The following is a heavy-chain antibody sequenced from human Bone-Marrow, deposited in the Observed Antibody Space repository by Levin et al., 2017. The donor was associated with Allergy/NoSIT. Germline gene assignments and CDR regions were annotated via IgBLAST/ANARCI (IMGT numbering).Heavy chain of an antibody. D-gene: IGHD5-18*01. Sequence: SQTLSLTCTVSGGSMSRYYWSWIRQSPERGLEWLGYIYSTGDASYNPSLEGRVTISVDTPKNQFSLTLNSVTAADTAFYYCARARDSFGYLPLDFWGPGALVTVSS. CDR1: GGSMSRYY. V-gene: IGHV4-59*01. CDR2: IYSTGDA. J-gene: IGHJ4*02. CDR3: ARARDSFGYLPLDF.